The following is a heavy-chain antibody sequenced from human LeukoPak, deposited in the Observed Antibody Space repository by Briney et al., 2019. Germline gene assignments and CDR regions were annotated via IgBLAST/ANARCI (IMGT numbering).Heavy chain of an antibody. CDR3: AKDPYRVVVATGNYLDP. Sequence: PGGSPRLSCAASGFTFSSYGMHWVRQAPGKGLEWVAVISHDGSNIYYGDSVKGRFSISRDNSKNTLYLQMNSLRVEDTAVYYCAKDPYRVVVATGNYLDPWGQGTLVTVSS. V-gene: IGHV3-30*18. CDR2: ISHDGSNI. J-gene: IGHJ5*02. CDR1: GFTFSSYG. D-gene: IGHD2-15*01.